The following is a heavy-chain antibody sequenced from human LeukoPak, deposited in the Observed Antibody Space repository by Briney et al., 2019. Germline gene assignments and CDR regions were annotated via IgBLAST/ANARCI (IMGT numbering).Heavy chain of an antibody. J-gene: IGHJ2*01. CDR3: ARGVTMTRGFFDL. CDR2: LSWSRSPI. Sequence: GGSLRLSCVASGFTFNNYAMHWVRQAPGKGLEWVSGLSWSRSPIAYADSVQGRFTISRDNGKNSLYLQMNSLRPEDTAFYYCARGVTMTRGFFDLWGRGTLVTVSS. CDR1: GFTFNNYA. V-gene: IGHV3-9*01. D-gene: IGHD2-21*02.